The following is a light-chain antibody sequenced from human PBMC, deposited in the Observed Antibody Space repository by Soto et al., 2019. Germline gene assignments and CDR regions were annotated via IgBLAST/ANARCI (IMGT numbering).Light chain of an antibody. CDR1: SRDVRGYNY. J-gene: IGLJ1*01. Sequence: QSARTQPASVSGSPGQSVTISCTGTSRDVRGYNYVAWYQQHPGKAPKLIIYDVINRPSGVSNRFSGSKSAYTASLTISGLQAEDEADYFCSSYTTTSTPPAFGTGTKLTVL. CDR2: DVI. V-gene: IGLV2-14*01. CDR3: SSYTTTSTPPA.